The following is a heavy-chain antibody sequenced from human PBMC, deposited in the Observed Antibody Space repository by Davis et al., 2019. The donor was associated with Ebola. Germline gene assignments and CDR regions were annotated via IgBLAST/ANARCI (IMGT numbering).Heavy chain of an antibody. V-gene: IGHV1-18*04. J-gene: IGHJ3*02. CDR2: ISVYNGNT. CDR1: GYTFTNYY. D-gene: IGHD1-26*01. CDR3: ARTSIVGTTTTASDI. Sequence: ASVKVSCKASGYTFTNYYMHWVRQAPGQGLEWMGWISVYNGNTKYAQKLQGRVTMTTDTSTGTAYMELRSLRSDDTAVYFCARTSIVGTTTTASDIWGQGTMVTVSS.